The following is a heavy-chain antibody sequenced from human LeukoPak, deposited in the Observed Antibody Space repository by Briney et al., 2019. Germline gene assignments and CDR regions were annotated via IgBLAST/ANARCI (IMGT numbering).Heavy chain of an antibody. CDR3: AKVANYGDPRYYGMDV. D-gene: IGHD4-17*01. CDR2: ISGNGGST. J-gene: IGHJ6*02. V-gene: IGHV3-23*01. Sequence: PGGSLRLSCAASGFTFSSYAMSWVRQAPGKGLEWVSAISGNGGSTYYADSVKGRFTISRDNSKNTLYLQMNSLRAEDTAVYYCAKVANYGDPRYYGMDVWGQGTTVTVSS. CDR1: GFTFSSYA.